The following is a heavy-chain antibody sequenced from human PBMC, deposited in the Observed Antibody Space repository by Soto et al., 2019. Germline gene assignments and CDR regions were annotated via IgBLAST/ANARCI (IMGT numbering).Heavy chain of an antibody. CDR1: GFTFSSYW. Sequence: EVQLVESGGGLVQPGGSLRLSCAASGFTFSSYWMSWVRQAPGKGLEWVANIKQDGSAKYYGDYVKGRFTISRDNAKNSLDLPMNSLRAEEKAVYYCARDRDIVVVPAAQTGGYYFDYWGQGTLVTVSS. CDR2: IKQDGSAK. J-gene: IGHJ4*02. V-gene: IGHV3-7*01. CDR3: ARDRDIVVVPAAQTGGYYFDY. D-gene: IGHD2-2*01.